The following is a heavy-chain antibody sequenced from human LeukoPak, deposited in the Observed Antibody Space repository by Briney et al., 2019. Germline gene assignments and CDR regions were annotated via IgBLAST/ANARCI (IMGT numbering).Heavy chain of an antibody. CDR3: ARDWGAVAVDAFDI. Sequence: ASVKVSCKASGYTFTVYYMHWVRQAPGQGLEWMGWINPNSGGTNYAQKFQGRVTMTRDTSISTAYMELSRLRSDDTAVYYCARDWGAVAVDAFDIWGQGTMVTVSS. V-gene: IGHV1-2*02. CDR1: GYTFTVYY. J-gene: IGHJ3*02. CDR2: INPNSGGT. D-gene: IGHD6-19*01.